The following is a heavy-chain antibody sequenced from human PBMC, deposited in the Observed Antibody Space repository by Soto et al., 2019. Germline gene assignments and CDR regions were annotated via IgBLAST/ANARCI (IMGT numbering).Heavy chain of an antibody. CDR3: ARDFHLDLFTFVGVIVGGGEAFDI. J-gene: IGHJ3*02. CDR2: ISAYNGNT. CDR1: GYTFTSYG. V-gene: IGHV1-18*01. D-gene: IGHD3-16*02. Sequence: GASVKVSCKASGYTFTSYGISWVRQAPGQGLEWMGWISAYNGNTNYAQKLQGRVTMTTDTSTSTAYMELSSLRSEDTAVYYCARDFHLDLFTFVGVIVGGGEAFDIWGQGTMVTVSS.